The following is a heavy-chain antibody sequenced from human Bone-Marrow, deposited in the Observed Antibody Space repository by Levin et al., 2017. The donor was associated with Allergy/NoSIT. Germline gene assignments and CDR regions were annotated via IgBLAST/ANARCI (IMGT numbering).Heavy chain of an antibody. D-gene: IGHD4-17*01. J-gene: IGHJ4*02. CDR1: GFTFSSYE. V-gene: IGHV3-48*03. CDR2: INPSGRTI. CDR3: ARDSLLAGDKVDY. Sequence: HAGGSLRLSCATSGFTFSSYEMTWVRQAPGKGLEWVSHINPSGRTIYYADSVKGRFTMSRDNAKNSLYLQMDSLRAEDTAIYYCARDSLLAGDKVDYWGQGTLVTVSS.